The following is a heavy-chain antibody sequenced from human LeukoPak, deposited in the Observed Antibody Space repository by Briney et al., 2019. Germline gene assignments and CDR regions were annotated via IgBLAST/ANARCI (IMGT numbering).Heavy chain of an antibody. CDR2: IIPILGIA. CDR3: ARVIVAVAGHYDY. D-gene: IGHD6-19*01. J-gene: IGHJ4*02. CDR1: GGTFSSYA. Sequence: GASVKVSCKASGGTFSSYAISWVRQAPGQGLEWMGRIIPILGIANYAQKFQGRVTITRDTSASTAYMELSSLRSEDTAVYYCARVIVAVAGHYDYWGQGTLVTVSS. V-gene: IGHV1-69*04.